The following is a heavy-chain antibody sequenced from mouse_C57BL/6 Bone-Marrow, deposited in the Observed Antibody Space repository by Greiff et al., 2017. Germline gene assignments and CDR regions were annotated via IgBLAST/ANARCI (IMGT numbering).Heavy chain of an antibody. CDR2: IDPSDIYT. CDR1: CYTFPSYW. CDR3: ARTATVVAYYAMDY. D-gene: IGHD1-1*01. J-gene: IGHJ4*01. Sequence: QVQLQQPGAELVMPGASVKLSCKASCYTFPSYWMHWVKQRPGQGLEWIGAIDPSDIYTNYHQKFKGKSTLTVDKSSSTAYMQLSSLTSEDSAVYYCARTATVVAYYAMDYWGQGNSVTVSS. V-gene: IGHV1-69*01.